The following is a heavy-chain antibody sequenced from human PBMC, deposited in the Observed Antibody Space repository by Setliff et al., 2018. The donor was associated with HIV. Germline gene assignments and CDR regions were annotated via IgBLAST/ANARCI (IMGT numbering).Heavy chain of an antibody. CDR3: ARVRLTMIMMVDYFDQ. V-gene: IGHV4-34*01. J-gene: IGHJ4*02. CDR1: SGSFSGYY. Sequence: SETLSLTCGVYSGSFSGYYWSWIRQPPGKGLEWIGEINHSGSTNYNPSLKSRVTVSVDTSKNQLSLSLTSVTAADTAVYYCARVRLTMIMMVDYFDQWGQGTLVTVSS. D-gene: IGHD3-22*01. CDR2: INHSGST.